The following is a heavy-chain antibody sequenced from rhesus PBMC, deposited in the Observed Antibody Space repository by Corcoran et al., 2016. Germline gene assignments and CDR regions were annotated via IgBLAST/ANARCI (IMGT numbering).Heavy chain of an antibody. CDR1: GGSISDDYY. Sequence: QVQLQESGPGLVKPSETLSLTCAASGGSISDDYYWSWIRQPPGKGLEWIGYIYGSGGGTNYNPSLKHRVTISIDTSKNQFSLELSSVTAADTAVYYCARSDQYCTSTTCYAAGGDAFDFWGQGLRVTVSS. CDR3: ARSDQYCTSTTCYAAGGDAFDF. J-gene: IGHJ3*01. CDR2: IYGSGGGT. D-gene: IGHD2-2*01. V-gene: IGHV4-106*01.